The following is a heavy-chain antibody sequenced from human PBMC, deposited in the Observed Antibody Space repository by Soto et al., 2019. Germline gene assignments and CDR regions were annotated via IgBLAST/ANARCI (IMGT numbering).Heavy chain of an antibody. CDR1: GFTFSSYA. J-gene: IGHJ4*02. D-gene: IGHD6-19*01. CDR3: AKAPRIAVAGTMFSNFDY. CDR2: ISGSGGST. Sequence: GGSLRLSCAASGFTFSSYAMSWVRQAPGKGLEWVSAISGSGGSTYYADSVKGRFTISRDNSKNTLYLQMNSLRAEDTAVYYCAKAPRIAVAGTMFSNFDYWGQGTLVT. V-gene: IGHV3-23*01.